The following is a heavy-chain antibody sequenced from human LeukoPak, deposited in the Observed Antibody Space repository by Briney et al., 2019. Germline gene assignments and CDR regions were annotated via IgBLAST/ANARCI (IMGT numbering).Heavy chain of an antibody. D-gene: IGHD3-10*01. J-gene: IGHJ4*02. CDR1: GGSISSSSYY. CDR3: ARRRFGVIDY. CDR2: IYYSGST. V-gene: IGHV4-61*05. Sequence: SETLSLTCTVSGGSISSSSYYWSWIRQPPGKGLEWIGYIYYSGSTNYNPSLKSRVTISVDTSKNQFSLKLSSVTAADTAVYYCARRRFGVIDYWGQGTLVTVSS.